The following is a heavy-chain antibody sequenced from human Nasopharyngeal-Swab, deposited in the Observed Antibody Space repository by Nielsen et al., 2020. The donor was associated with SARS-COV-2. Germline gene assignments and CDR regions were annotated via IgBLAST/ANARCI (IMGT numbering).Heavy chain of an antibody. V-gene: IGHV3-9*01. Sequence: GGSLRLSCAASGFTFDDYAMHWVRQAQGKGLEWVSGFSWNSGSIGYADSVKGRFPISRDNDKNSLYLQMNSLRAEDTALYYCANLNDYGDYGGLGIWGQGTMVTVSS. CDR2: FSWNSGSI. D-gene: IGHD4-17*01. CDR3: ANLNDYGDYGGLGI. CDR1: GFTFDDYA. J-gene: IGHJ3*02.